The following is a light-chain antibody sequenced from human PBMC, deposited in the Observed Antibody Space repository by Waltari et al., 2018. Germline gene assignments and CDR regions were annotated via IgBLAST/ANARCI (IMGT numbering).Light chain of an antibody. J-gene: IGLJ2*01. Sequence: SYELTQPPSVSVSPGQTASVTCSGDKLGDKYVCWYQQKPGQSPILVIYEDNTRPSGIPERFSGSNSGDTATLTISGTQALHEAVYYCQAWDSSTYVVFGGGTKLTVL. V-gene: IGLV3-1*01. CDR3: QAWDSSTYVV. CDR2: EDN. CDR1: KLGDKY.